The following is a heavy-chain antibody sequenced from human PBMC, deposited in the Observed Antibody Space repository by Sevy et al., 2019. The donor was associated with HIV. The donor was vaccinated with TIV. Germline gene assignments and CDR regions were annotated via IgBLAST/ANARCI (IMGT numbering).Heavy chain of an antibody. CDR2: IYHSGGTT. J-gene: IGHJ4*02. D-gene: IGHD2-8*02. CDR1: GFTFGNFA. CDR3: AKSPTGSESKPDY. V-gene: IGHV3-23*05. Sequence: GGSLRLSCAASGFTFGNFAMIWARQAPGKGLEWLSSIYHSGGTTYIVDSVKGRFTISRDNSKNTLYLQMDNLRAEDTAIYYCAKSPTGSESKPDYWGQGTLVTVSS.